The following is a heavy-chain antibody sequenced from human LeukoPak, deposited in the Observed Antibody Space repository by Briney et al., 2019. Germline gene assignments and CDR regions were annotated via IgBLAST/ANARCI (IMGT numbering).Heavy chain of an antibody. V-gene: IGHV3-53*04. J-gene: IGHJ4*02. Sequence: PGGSLRLSCAAFGLTVSSSYMSWVRQAPGKGLEWVSIIYIGDNPHYADSVKGRFTISRHNSKNTLYLQMNNLRAEDTAVYYCARVRPWVFDYWGQGTLVTVSS. CDR2: IYIGDNP. CDR3: ARVRPWVFDY. CDR1: GLTVSSSY.